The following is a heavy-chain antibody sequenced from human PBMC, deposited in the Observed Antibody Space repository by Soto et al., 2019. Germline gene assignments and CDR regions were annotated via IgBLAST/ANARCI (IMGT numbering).Heavy chain of an antibody. Sequence: SDTLSLTCTVSGGSISSYYWSWIRQPPGKGLEWIGYIYYSGSTNYNPSLKSRVTISVDTSKNQFSLKLSSVTAADTAVYYCARETEVMITFGGVIVRGAFDIWGQGTMVNVSS. CDR3: ARETEVMITFGGVIVRGAFDI. J-gene: IGHJ3*02. V-gene: IGHV4-59*01. D-gene: IGHD3-16*02. CDR2: IYYSGST. CDR1: GGSISSYY.